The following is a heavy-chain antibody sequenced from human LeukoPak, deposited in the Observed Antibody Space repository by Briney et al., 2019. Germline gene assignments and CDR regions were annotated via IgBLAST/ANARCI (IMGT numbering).Heavy chain of an antibody. Sequence: GASVKVSCKASGYTFTGYYMHWVRQAPGQGREWMGWINPNSGGTNYAQKFQGRVTMTRDTSISTAYMELSRLRSDDTAVYYCARVLRGIAAAGTRWFDPWGQGTLVTVSS. D-gene: IGHD6-13*01. J-gene: IGHJ5*02. CDR1: GYTFTGYY. CDR3: ARVLRGIAAAGTRWFDP. CDR2: INPNSGGT. V-gene: IGHV1-2*02.